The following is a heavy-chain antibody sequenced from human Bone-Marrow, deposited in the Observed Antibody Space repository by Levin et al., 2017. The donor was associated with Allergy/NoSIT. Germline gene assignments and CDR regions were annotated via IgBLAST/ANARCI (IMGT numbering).Heavy chain of an antibody. CDR2: INYDGSTT. Sequence: PGGSLRLSCAASGFSFSNFWMHWVRQVPGKGLVWVSRINYDGSTTTYADSVKGRFTISRDSAKNTLYLQMNSLRGEDTAVYFCARVRCSGGDCYHYYGMDVWGQGTTVTVSS. CDR3: ARVRCSGGDCYHYYGMDV. V-gene: IGHV3-74*03. D-gene: IGHD2-15*01. J-gene: IGHJ6*02. CDR1: GFSFSNFW.